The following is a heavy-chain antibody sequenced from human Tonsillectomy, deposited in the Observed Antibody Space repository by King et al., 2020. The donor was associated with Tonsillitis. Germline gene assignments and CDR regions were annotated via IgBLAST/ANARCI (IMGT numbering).Heavy chain of an antibody. D-gene: IGHD6-19*01. CDR1: GFTFSSNG. CDR2: IRYDSSNT. Sequence: VQLVESGGGVVQPGGSLRLSCAASGFTFSSNGMHWVRQAPGKGLEWVAFIRYDSSNTYYVDSVKGRFTISRDNSKNTLYLQMNSLRAEDTAVYYRAKDRDDTSGWLGTIDYWGQGTLVTVSS. V-gene: IGHV3-30*02. CDR3: AKDRDDTSGWLGTIDY. J-gene: IGHJ4*02.